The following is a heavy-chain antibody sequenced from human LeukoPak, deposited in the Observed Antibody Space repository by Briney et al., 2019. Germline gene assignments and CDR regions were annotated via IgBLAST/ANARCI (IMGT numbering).Heavy chain of an antibody. CDR2: ISGSGGST. CDR1: GFTFSSYA. Sequence: PGGSLRLSCAASGFTFSSYAMSWVRQAPGKGLEWVSAISGSGGSTYYADSVKGRFTISRDNSKNTLYLQMNSLRAEDTAVYYCARDSGIAAAGTGPDRGFDYWGQGTLVTVSS. D-gene: IGHD6-13*01. V-gene: IGHV3-23*01. CDR3: ARDSGIAAAGTGPDRGFDY. J-gene: IGHJ4*02.